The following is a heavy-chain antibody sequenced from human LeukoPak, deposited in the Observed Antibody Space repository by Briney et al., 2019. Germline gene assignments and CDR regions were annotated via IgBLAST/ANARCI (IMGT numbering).Heavy chain of an antibody. D-gene: IGHD2-2*01. CDR3: ARAQDGLVPAADYFDY. V-gene: IGHV4-34*01. CDR2: INHSGST. CDR1: GGSFSGYY. J-gene: IGHJ4*02. Sequence: PSETLSLTCAVYGGSFSGYYWSWIRHPPGKGLEWIGEINHSGSTNYNPSLKSRVTISVDTSKNQFSLKLSSVTAADTAVYYCARAQDGLVPAADYFDYWGQGTLVTVSS.